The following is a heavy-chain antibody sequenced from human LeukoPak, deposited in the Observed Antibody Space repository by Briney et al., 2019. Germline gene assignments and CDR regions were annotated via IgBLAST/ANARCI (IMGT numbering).Heavy chain of an antibody. J-gene: IGHJ5*02. V-gene: IGHV3-30-3*01. Sequence: GGSLRLSCAASGFTFSSYALHWVRQAPGKGLGWVAVISYDGSNKYYADSVKGRFTISRDNSKHPVYLQMNSLRAEDTAVYYCARDVSGRYHHWRQGNLVTVSS. D-gene: IGHD6-19*01. CDR2: ISYDGSNK. CDR3: ARDVSGRYHH. CDR1: GFTFSSYA.